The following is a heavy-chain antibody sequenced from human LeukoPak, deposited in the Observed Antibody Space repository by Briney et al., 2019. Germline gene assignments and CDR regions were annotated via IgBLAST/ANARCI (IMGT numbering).Heavy chain of an antibody. D-gene: IGHD3-22*01. CDR3: ARGQLNYFESSGGDYFDY. Sequence: PGGSLRLSCAASGXTFSSYGMHWVRQAPGKGLEWVAVISYDGSNKYYADSVKGRFTISRDNSKNTLYLQMNSLRAEDTAVYYCARGQLNYFESSGGDYFDYWGQGTLVTVSS. CDR1: GXTFSSYG. V-gene: IGHV3-30*03. J-gene: IGHJ4*02. CDR2: ISYDGSNK.